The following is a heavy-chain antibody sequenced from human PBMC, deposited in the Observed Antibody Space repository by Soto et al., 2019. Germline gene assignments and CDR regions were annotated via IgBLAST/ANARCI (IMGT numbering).Heavy chain of an antibody. CDR3: AKRSRSSTFVY. Sequence: EVQLLESGGGLVQPGESLRLSCAASGFTFSSYAMSWVRQAPGKGLEWVSVISGSDDSTYYADSVKGRFAISRDNSKNSLYLQMDSLGAEDTAVYYCAKRSRSSTFVYWGQGTLVTVSS. CDR1: GFTFSSYA. CDR2: ISGSDDST. J-gene: IGHJ4*02. D-gene: IGHD6-6*01. V-gene: IGHV3-23*01.